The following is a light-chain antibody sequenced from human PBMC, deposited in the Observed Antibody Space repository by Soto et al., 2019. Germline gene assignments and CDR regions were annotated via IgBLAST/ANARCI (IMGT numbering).Light chain of an antibody. J-gene: IGKJ2*01. CDR1: QSVSNK. V-gene: IGKV3D-15*01. CDR3: QQYDAPVT. CDR2: AAS. Sequence: EIVMTQSPATLSASPGERATLSCRSSQSVSNKLAWYQQKPGQAPRLLIYAASTRATGIPARFSGSGSGTEFTLTISSLQSEDVAVYFCQQYDAPVTFGQGTKLEI.